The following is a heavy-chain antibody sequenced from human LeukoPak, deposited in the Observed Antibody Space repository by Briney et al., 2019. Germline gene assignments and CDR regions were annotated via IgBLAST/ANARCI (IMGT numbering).Heavy chain of an antibody. CDR1: GFTFSTYA. V-gene: IGHV3-30*04. CDR2: VSYDGSNK. CDR3: ARQTVTSLWYALGPDY. D-gene: IGHD4-11*01. Sequence: GGSLRLSCAASGFTFSTYAIHWVRQAPGKGLEWVAVVSYDGSNKYYADSVRGRFTISRDNSKNTLYLQMNSLGAEDTAVYYCARQTVTSLWYALGPDYWGQGTLVTVSS. J-gene: IGHJ4*02.